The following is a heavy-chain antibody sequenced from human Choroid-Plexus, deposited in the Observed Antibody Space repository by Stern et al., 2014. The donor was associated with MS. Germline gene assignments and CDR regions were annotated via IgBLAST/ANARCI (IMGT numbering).Heavy chain of an antibody. Sequence: EVQLVESGGGLVQPGGSLRLSCAASGFTFSSYAMSWVRQAPGKGLEWVSAISGSSGSTYYADSVKGRFTISRDNSKNTLYLQMNSLRAEDTAVYYCAKDSENYDYVWGSLDYWGQGTLVTVSS. J-gene: IGHJ4*02. CDR3: AKDSENYDYVWGSLDY. CDR1: GFTFSSYA. V-gene: IGHV3-23*04. CDR2: ISGSSGST. D-gene: IGHD3-16*01.